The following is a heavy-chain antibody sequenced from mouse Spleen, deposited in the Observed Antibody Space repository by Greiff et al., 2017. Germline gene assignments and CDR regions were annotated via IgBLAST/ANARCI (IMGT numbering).Heavy chain of an antibody. V-gene: IGHV2-5*01. CDR2: IWRGGST. CDR1: GFSLTSYG. CDR3: AKKGNYYGSREGFAY. J-gene: IGHJ3*01. D-gene: IGHD1-1*01. Sequence: VQGVESGPGLVQPSQSLSITCTVSGFSLTSYGVHWVRQSPGKGLEWLGVIWRGGSTDYNAAFMSRLSITKDNSKSQVFFKMNSLQADDTAIYYCAKKGNYYGSREGFAYWGQGTLVTVSA.